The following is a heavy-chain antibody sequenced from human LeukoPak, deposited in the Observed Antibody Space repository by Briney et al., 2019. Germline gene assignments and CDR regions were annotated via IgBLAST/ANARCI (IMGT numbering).Heavy chain of an antibody. CDR2: IWYDGSNK. CDR3: ARGRLIYYGMDV. J-gene: IGHJ6*02. CDR1: GFTFSSYG. D-gene: IGHD2-21*01. V-gene: IGHV3-33*01. Sequence: GGSLRLSCAASGFTFSSYGMHWVRQAPGKGLEWVAVIWYDGSNKYYADSVKGRFTISRDNSKNTLHLQMNSLRAEDTAVYYCARGRLIYYGMDVWGQGTTVTVSS.